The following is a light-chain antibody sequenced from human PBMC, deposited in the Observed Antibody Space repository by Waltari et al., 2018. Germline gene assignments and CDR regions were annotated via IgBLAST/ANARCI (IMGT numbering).Light chain of an antibody. CDR1: QDVSSY. Sequence: AIRMTQSPSSFSASTGERVTITCRASQDVSSYVAWYQQKPGKVPKLLIYASSPLQSGVPSRFSGSGSGTNFSLTIACLQSDDFAVYYCQQYYTYPVAFGGGAKVEVK. J-gene: IGKJ4*01. V-gene: IGKV1-8*01. CDR2: ASS. CDR3: QQYYTYPVA.